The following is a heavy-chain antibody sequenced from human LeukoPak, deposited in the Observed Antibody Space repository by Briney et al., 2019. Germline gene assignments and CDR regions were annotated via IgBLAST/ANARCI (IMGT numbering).Heavy chain of an antibody. CDR1: GSTFRRPA. J-gene: IGHJ3*02. D-gene: IGHD5/OR15-5a*01. Sequence: GGSLRLSCVASGSTFRRPAMSWVRQAPGKGLEWVSAISGSGGSTYYADSVKGRFTISRDNTKNTLYLQMSSLGAEDTAVYYCAKDRRLARSPAFDIWGRGTMVTVSS. CDR3: AKDRRLARSPAFDI. CDR2: ISGSGGST. V-gene: IGHV3-23*01.